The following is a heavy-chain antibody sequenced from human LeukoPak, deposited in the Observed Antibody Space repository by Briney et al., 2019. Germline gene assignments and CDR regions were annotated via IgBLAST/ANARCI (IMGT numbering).Heavy chain of an antibody. J-gene: IGHJ4*02. CDR3: ARGGGKFDY. Sequence: GGSLRLSCAASGFTFSSYWMSWVRQAPGKGLEWVANIKQDGSEKNYVDSVKGRFTISRGNVKNSLYLQMNSLRAEDTAVYYCARGGGKFDYWGQGTQVTVSS. D-gene: IGHD3-16*01. V-gene: IGHV3-7*04. CDR1: GFTFSSYW. CDR2: IKQDGSEK.